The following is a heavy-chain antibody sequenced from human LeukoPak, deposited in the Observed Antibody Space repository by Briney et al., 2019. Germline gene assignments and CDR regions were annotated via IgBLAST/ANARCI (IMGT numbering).Heavy chain of an antibody. Sequence: GSSVKVSCKASGGTFSSYAISWVRQAPGQGLEWMGRIIPTLGIANYAQKFQGRVTITADKSTSTAYMELSSLRSEDTAVYYCARDNYDSSGYYDYWGQGTLVTVSS. CDR3: ARDNYDSSGYYDY. J-gene: IGHJ4*02. D-gene: IGHD3-22*01. CDR2: IIPTLGIA. CDR1: GGTFSSYA. V-gene: IGHV1-69*04.